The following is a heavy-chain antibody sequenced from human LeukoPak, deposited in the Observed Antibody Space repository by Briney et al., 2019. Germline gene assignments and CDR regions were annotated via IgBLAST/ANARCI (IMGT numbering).Heavy chain of an antibody. V-gene: IGHV3-23*01. CDR2: ISGSGGST. CDR1: GFTFSSYA. D-gene: IGHD1-26*01. J-gene: IGHJ4*02. CDR3: ANLGIVGATPTFDY. Sequence: PGGSLRLSWAASGFTFSSYAMSWVRQAPGKGLEWVSAISGSGGSTYYADSVKGRFTISRDNSKNTLYLQMNSLRAEDTAVYYCANLGIVGATPTFDYWGQGTLVTVSS.